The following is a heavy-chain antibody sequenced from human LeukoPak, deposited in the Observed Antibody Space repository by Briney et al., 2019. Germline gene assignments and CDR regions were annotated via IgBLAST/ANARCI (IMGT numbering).Heavy chain of an antibody. CDR3: ARAGGPVGLLEEQWLDPRGKNFDY. V-gene: IGHV4-34*01. CDR1: GGSFSGYY. D-gene: IGHD6-19*01. CDR2: INHRGST. J-gene: IGHJ4*02. Sequence: PSETLSLTCAVYGGSFSGYYWSWIRQPPGKGLEWIGEINHRGSTNYNPSLKSRVTISVDTSKNQFSLKLSSVTAADTAVYYCARAGGPVGLLEEQWLDPRGKNFDYWGQGTLVTVSS.